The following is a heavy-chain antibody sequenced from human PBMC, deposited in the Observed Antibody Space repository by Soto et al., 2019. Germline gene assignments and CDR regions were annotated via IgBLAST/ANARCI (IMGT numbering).Heavy chain of an antibody. D-gene: IGHD2-21*01. CDR1: GFTSSHYA. J-gene: IGHJ3*01. V-gene: IGHV3-23*01. CDR3: AKDRRIVVAIATPPVAFDV. CDR2: ISGSGGGT. Sequence: EVQLLESGGGLVQPGGSLRLSCAASGFTSSHYAMSWVRQAPGKGLEWVSSISGSGGGTKYADSVKGRFTIPGDDSKNTRYLLMTSLRAEDTAVYYCAKDRRIVVAIATPPVAFDVWGQGPMVTVSS.